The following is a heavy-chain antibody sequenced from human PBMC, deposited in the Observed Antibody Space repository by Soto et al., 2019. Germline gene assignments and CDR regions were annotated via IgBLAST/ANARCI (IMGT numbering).Heavy chain of an antibody. D-gene: IGHD3-3*01. CDR1: GFVFSSYD. V-gene: IGHV3-30*18. J-gene: IGHJ4*01. CDR3: AKGKTIFGVVVVSEY. Sequence: GGSLRLSCAVSGFVFSSYDMHWVRQAPGKGLEWVAVISNDGSNKDYADSVKGRFTISRDNSKITLYLQMNGLRAEDTAVYYCAKGKTIFGVVVVSEYWGQGTLGTAPQ. CDR2: ISNDGSNK.